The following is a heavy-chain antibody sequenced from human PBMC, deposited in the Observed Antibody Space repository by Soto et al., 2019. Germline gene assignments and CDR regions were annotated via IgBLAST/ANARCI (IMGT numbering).Heavy chain of an antibody. Sequence: ASVKVCCKASGYTFTNYAMHWVRQAPGQRLEWMGWINAGNGNTKYSQKFQGRVTITRDTSASTAYMELRSLRSEDTAVYFCARWVGGNYFHYWGQGTQVTVSS. CDR1: GYTFTNYA. D-gene: IGHD1-26*01. CDR2: INAGNGNT. CDR3: ARWVGGNYFHY. J-gene: IGHJ4*02. V-gene: IGHV1-3*01.